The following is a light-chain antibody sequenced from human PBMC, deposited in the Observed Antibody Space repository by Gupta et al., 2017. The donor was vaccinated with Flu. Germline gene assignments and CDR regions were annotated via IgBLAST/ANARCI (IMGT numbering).Light chain of an antibody. CDR2: EVS. J-gene: IGLJ2*01. V-gene: IGLV2-14*01. CDR3: SSYTSSSTLVV. CDR1: RSDVGGYTY. Sequence: QSALTQPASVSGSPGQSITISCTGTRSDVGGYTYVSWYQQHPGKAPKLMIYEVSNRPSGVSNRFSGSKSGNTASLTISGLQAEDEADYYCSSYTSSSTLVVFGGGTKLTVL.